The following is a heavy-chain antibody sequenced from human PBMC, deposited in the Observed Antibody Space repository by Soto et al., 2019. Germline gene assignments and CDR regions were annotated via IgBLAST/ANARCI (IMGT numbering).Heavy chain of an antibody. J-gene: IGHJ4*02. CDR1: GGSFSGYY. V-gene: IGHV4-34*01. Sequence: QVQLQQWGAGLLKPSETLSLTCAVYGGSFSGYYWTWIRQPPGTGLEWIGEINHSGSTNYNPSLKSRVTVSVGPSKNPSSRELTSVTAADTAVYYFARDNITGLFDYWGQGNLVTVSS. CDR3: ARDNITGLFDY. CDR2: INHSGST. D-gene: IGHD2-8*02.